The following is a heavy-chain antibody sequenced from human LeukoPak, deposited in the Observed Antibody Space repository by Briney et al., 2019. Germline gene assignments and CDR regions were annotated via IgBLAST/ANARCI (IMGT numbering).Heavy chain of an antibody. Sequence: PSETLSLTCAVYGGSFSGYYWSWIRQPPGKGLEWIGEINHSGSTNYNPSLKGRVTISVDTSKNQFSLKLSSVTAADTAVYYCARQGMRGIQLWLRRWFGPWGQGTLVTVSS. CDR3: ARQGMRGIQLWLRRWFGP. V-gene: IGHV4-34*01. J-gene: IGHJ5*02. CDR1: GGSFSGYY. D-gene: IGHD5-18*01. CDR2: INHSGST.